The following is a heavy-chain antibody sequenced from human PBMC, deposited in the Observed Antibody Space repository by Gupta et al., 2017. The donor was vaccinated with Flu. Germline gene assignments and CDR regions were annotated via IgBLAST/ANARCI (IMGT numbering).Heavy chain of an antibody. D-gene: IGHD3-22*01. J-gene: IGHJ6*02. CDR2: IIPILGTP. CDR1: GGIFSHYA. V-gene: IGHV1-69*06. Sequence: QVQLVQSGAEVKEPGSSVKVSCESSGGIFSHYAINWVRPAPGQGLEWMGGIIPILGTPHYAQRFQDRVTFTAAKSTSTAYMELRSLTSEDTAVYYCARVSYYDRGAYSILRPMDVWGQGTTVTVSS. CDR3: ARVSYYDRGAYSILRPMDV.